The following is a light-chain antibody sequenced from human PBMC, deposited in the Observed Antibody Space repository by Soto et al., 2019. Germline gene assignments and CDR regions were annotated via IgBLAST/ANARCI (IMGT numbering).Light chain of an antibody. Sequence: QSALTQPPSASVSPGQSVTISCTGTSTDVGGYNYVSWYQQHPGNAPKRMIYEVGTRPSGVPDRFSGSKSGNTGSLTVSGLQAEDEADYYCSAYAGGNNWVFGGGTKVTVL. CDR3: SAYAGGNNWV. V-gene: IGLV2-8*01. CDR1: STDVGGYNY. J-gene: IGLJ3*02. CDR2: EVG.